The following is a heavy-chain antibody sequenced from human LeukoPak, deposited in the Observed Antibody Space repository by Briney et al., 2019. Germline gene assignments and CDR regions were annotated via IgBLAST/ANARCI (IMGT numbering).Heavy chain of an antibody. CDR2: IYTGGST. CDR1: GGSISSYY. D-gene: IGHD6-13*01. Sequence: SENLSFTGTVSGGSISSYYWSWIRQPAGKGLEGIVSIYTGGSTNYNPSLKSRATISVDTSKNEFPLKLSSVTAADTAVYYCAREIAAAGTIDYWGQGTLVTVSS. CDR3: AREIAAAGTIDY. J-gene: IGHJ4*02. V-gene: IGHV4-4*07.